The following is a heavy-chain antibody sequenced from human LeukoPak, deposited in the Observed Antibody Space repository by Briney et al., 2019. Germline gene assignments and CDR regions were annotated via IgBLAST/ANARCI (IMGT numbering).Heavy chain of an antibody. J-gene: IGHJ4*02. Sequence: GGSLRLSCAASGFTLDDYGMSWVRPDPRKGLEWVSGINWNGGSTGYADSVKGRFSISRDNAKNSLYLQMNSVRAEDTTLYYCARAATTGIQLWFPVHYWGQGTLVTVSS. CDR3: ARAATTGIQLWFPVHY. V-gene: IGHV3-20*04. CDR2: INWNGGST. D-gene: IGHD5-18*01. CDR1: GFTLDDYG.